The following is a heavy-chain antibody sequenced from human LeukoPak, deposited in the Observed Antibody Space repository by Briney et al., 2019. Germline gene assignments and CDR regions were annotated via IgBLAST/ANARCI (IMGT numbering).Heavy chain of an antibody. V-gene: IGHV3-48*03. Sequence: PGGSLRLSCAASGFTFSFYEMNWVRQAPGKGLEWVSSISSSGSASYYADSVKGRSTISRDNAKNSLYLQMNSLRAEDTAVYYCASVKFDYWGQGTLVTVSS. CDR2: ISSSGSAS. CDR1: GFTFSFYE. CDR3: ASVKFDY. D-gene: IGHD3-16*02. J-gene: IGHJ4*02.